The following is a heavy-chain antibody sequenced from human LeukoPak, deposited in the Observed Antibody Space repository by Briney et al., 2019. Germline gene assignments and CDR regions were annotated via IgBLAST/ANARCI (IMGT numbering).Heavy chain of an antibody. V-gene: IGHV5-51*01. CDR2: INLGDAKN. D-gene: IGHD3-22*01. J-gene: IGHJ6*02. CDR1: GYSFTSYW. CDR3: ARVAVVEKYYYYGMDG. Sequence: PGETLTISFKGSGYSFTSYWIGWVRQMPGKGLEWMGIINLGDAKNRNSTTFQGQVTISANKSISTAYLQWSSLKASDTAWYYCARVAVVEKYYYYGMDGWGQGSTVTVYS.